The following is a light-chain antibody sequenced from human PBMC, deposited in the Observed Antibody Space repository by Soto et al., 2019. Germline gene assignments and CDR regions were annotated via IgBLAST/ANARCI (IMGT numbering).Light chain of an antibody. CDR2: ATS. Sequence: ENVLTQSPGTLSLSPGERATLSCRACQSISTTYLAWYQQKPVQAPRLLIYATSSRATGIPDRFSGSGSGTDFTLTISRLEPEDFAVYYCQQYGRSGTFGQGTKVEIK. CDR1: QSISTTY. V-gene: IGKV3-20*01. CDR3: QQYGRSGT. J-gene: IGKJ1*01.